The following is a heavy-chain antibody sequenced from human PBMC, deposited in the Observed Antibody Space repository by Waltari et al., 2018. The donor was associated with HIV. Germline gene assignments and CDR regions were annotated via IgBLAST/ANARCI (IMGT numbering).Heavy chain of an antibody. V-gene: IGHV4-34*01. J-gene: IGHJ3*02. Sequence: QVQLQQWGAGLLKPSETLSLTCAVYGGSFSGYYWSWIRQPPGKGLEWIGEINHSGSTNYNPSLRSRVTISVDTSKNQFALKLSSVTAADTAVYYCARASGNVGQPKYDSSGSDAFDIWGQGTMVTVSS. CDR3: ARASGNVGQPKYDSSGSDAFDI. D-gene: IGHD3-22*01. CDR2: INHSGST. CDR1: GGSFSGYY.